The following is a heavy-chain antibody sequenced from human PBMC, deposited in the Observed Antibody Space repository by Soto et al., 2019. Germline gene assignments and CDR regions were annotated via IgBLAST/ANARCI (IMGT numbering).Heavy chain of an antibody. V-gene: IGHV3-30*18. CDR3: AKDTYYGFWSGYYYYYGMDV. CDR1: GFTFSPYG. J-gene: IGHJ6*02. CDR2: ISYDGSNK. Sequence: QVQLVESGGGVVQPGRSLRLSFAASGFTFSPYGMHWVRQAPGKGLEWVAVISYDGSNKYYADYVKGRFTISRDNSKNTRYLQMNSLRAEDTAVFYCAKDTYYGFWSGYYYYYGMDVWGQWTTVTVSS. D-gene: IGHD3-3*01.